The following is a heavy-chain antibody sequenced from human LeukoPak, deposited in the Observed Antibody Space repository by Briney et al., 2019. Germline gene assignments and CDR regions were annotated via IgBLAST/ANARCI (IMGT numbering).Heavy chain of an antibody. CDR1: GYTFTSYG. V-gene: IGHV1-18*01. J-gene: IGHJ4*02. CDR2: ISAYNGNT. D-gene: IGHD3-22*01. CDR3: ARDTSRPYYDSSGRADY. Sequence: ASVKVSCKASGYTFTSYGISWVRQAPGQGLEWMGWISAYNGNTNYAQKLQGRVTMTTDTSTSTAYMELRSLRSDDTAVYYCARDTSRPYYDSSGRADYWGQGTLVTVSS.